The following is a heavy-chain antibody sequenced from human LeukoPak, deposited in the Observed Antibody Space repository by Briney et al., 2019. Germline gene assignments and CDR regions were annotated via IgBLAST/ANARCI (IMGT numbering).Heavy chain of an antibody. V-gene: IGHV3-48*01. CDR1: GFIFSTYD. CDR2: ISSSSRTI. CDR3: VRVTHSSYSYGYGHGDY. Sequence: PGGSLRLSCAASGFIFSTYDMNWVRQAPGKGLEWVSYISSSSRTIYYADSVKGRFTVSRDNAKNSLYLQMNSLRAEDTAVYYCVRVTHSSYSYGYGHGDYWGQGTLVTVSS. D-gene: IGHD5-18*01. J-gene: IGHJ4*02.